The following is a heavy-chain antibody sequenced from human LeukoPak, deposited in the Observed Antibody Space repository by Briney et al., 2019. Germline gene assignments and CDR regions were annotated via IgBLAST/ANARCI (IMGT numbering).Heavy chain of an antibody. Sequence: ATVKVSCKASGYTFNSYGMNWVRQAPGQGLEWMGWISAYNGNTNYAQKLQGRVTMTTDTSTSTAYMELRSLRSDDTAVYYCAREGYDSSGYYAGYYDWGQGTLVTVSS. CDR3: AREGYDSSGYYAGYYD. D-gene: IGHD3-22*01. V-gene: IGHV1-18*01. J-gene: IGHJ4*02. CDR2: ISAYNGNT. CDR1: GYTFNSYG.